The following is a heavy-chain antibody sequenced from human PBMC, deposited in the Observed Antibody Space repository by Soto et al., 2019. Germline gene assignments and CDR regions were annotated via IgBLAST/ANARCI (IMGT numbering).Heavy chain of an antibody. Sequence: EVQVVESGGGLVKPGGSLRLSCAASGFTSSSHGMNWVRQAPGKGLEWISSISSYSYEYYADSVKGRFTISRDNAKNSLYLQMNSLRADDTAVYYSAKEGYCSGTTCHFDYWGQGTLVTVSS. D-gene: IGHD2-2*01. V-gene: IGHV3-21*01. CDR3: AKEGYCSGTTCHFDY. CDR1: GFTSSSHG. CDR2: ISSYSYE. J-gene: IGHJ4*02.